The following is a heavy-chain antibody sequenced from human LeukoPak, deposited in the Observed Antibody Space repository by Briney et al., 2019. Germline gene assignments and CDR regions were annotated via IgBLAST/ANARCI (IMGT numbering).Heavy chain of an antibody. Sequence: ASVKVSYKASGYTFTSYGISWVRQAPGQGLEWMGWISAYNGNTNYAQKFQGRVTMTTDTSTSTAYMELRSLRSDDTAVYYCARMTYVEMATITDYYYYYMDVWGKGTTVTVSS. J-gene: IGHJ6*03. CDR3: ARMTYVEMATITDYYYYYMDV. CDR1: GYTFTSYG. CDR2: ISAYNGNT. D-gene: IGHD5-24*01. V-gene: IGHV1-18*01.